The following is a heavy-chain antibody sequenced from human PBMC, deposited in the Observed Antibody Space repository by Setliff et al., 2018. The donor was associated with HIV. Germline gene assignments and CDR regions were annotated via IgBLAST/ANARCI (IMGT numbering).Heavy chain of an antibody. CDR3: AIPRITLFGVVIRAFDY. D-gene: IGHD3-3*01. J-gene: IGHJ4*02. V-gene: IGHV1-8*03. CDR2: MNPNSGNR. Sequence: ASVKVSCKTSGYTFTSYDINWVRQATGQGLEWMGWMNPNSGNRGYAQKFQGRVTISRNTSISTAYMELSGLRSEDTAVYYCAIPRITLFGVVIRAFDYWGQGTLVTVSS. CDR1: GYTFTSYD.